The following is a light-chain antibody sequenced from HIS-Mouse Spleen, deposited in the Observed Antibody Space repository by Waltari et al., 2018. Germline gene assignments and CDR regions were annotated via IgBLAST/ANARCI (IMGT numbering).Light chain of an antibody. CDR2: KDS. J-gene: IGLJ3*02. CDR1: ALPKQY. V-gene: IGLV3-25*03. CDR3: QSADSSGTWV. Sequence: SYELTQPPSLSVSPGQTARITCSGDALPKQYAYWYQQKPGQAPVLVIYKDSERPSGIHERFSGSSSGTTVTLTISGVQAEDEADYYCQSADSSGTWVFGGGTKLTVL.